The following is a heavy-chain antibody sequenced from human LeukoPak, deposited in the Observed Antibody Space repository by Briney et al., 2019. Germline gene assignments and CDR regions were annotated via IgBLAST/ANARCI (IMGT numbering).Heavy chain of an antibody. CDR3: AKVGLRGVFDY. J-gene: IGHJ4*02. V-gene: IGHV3-30*04. D-gene: IGHD3-10*01. Sequence: GGSLRLSCTASGFTFHDYAMSWVRQAPGKGLEWVAVISYDGSNKYYADSVKGRFTISRDNSKNTLYLQMNSLRAEDTAVYYCAKVGLRGVFDYWGQGTLVTVSS. CDR1: GFTFHDYA. CDR2: ISYDGSNK.